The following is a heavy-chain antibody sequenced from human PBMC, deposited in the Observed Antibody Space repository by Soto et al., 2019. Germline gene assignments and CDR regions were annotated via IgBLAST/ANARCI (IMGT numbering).Heavy chain of an antibody. V-gene: IGHV3-30*18. Sequence: QVQLVESGGGVIQPGTSLSLSCGSSGFTFRSFGMYWVRQAPGKGLEWVAVVSYDGNHKYYADSVKVRFTVSRDNAKNMLYLQMNSLRAEDTAVYYCAKDVGQQLVLNYGMDVWGQGTTVTVSS. CDR2: VSYDGNHK. D-gene: IGHD6-13*01. J-gene: IGHJ6*02. CDR1: GFTFRSFG. CDR3: AKDVGQQLVLNYGMDV.